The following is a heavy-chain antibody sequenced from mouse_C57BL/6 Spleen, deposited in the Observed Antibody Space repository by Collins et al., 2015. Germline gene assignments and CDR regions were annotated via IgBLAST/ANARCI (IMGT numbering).Heavy chain of an antibody. J-gene: IGHJ4*01. CDR3: ATGGTYGMDY. Sequence: QVQLQQSGAELVKPGASAKISCKASGYAFSSYWMNWVKQRPGKGLEWVGQIYPGDGDTNYNGNFKGKATLTADKSSTTAYMQLSSLTSEDSAVYFCATGGTYGMDYWGQGTSVTVSS. CDR1: GYAFSSYW. V-gene: IGHV1-80*01. CDR2: IYPGDGDT. D-gene: IGHD3-3*01.